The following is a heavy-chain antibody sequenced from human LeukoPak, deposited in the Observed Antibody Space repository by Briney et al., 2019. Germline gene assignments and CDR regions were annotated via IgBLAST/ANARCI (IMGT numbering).Heavy chain of an antibody. D-gene: IGHD4-17*01. CDR1: GGSISSYY. Sequence: SETLSLTCSVSGGSISSYYWSWIRQPPGKGLEWIGYIYYSGSANYNPSLKSRVTISVDTPKNQFSLKLTSVTAADTAVYYCARHNRDYPHSWFDPWGQGTLVTVSS. V-gene: IGHV4-59*08. CDR2: IYYSGSA. CDR3: ARHNRDYPHSWFDP. J-gene: IGHJ5*02.